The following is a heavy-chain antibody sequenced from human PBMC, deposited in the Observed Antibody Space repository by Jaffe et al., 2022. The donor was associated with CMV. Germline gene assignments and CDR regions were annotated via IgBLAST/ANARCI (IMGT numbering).Heavy chain of an antibody. CDR1: GDSISSYY. CDR2: IYYSGST. CDR3: AGGGTSAGEYTY. V-gene: IGHV4-59*01. J-gene: IGHJ4*02. Sequence: QVQLQESGPRLVKPSETLSLTCTVSGDSISSYYWSWIRQPPGKGLEWIGYIYYSGSTNSNPSLKSRVTISVDTSKNQFSLKLTSVTAADTAIYYCAGGGTSAGEYTYWGQGALVTVSS. D-gene: IGHD2-2*01.